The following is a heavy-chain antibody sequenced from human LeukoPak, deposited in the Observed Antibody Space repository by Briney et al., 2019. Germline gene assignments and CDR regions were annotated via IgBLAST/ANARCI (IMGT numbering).Heavy chain of an antibody. J-gene: IGHJ4*02. Sequence: GESLKISCKGSGYSFSSYAMRWVRQAPGKGLAWVSSISGSGISTYYADSVKGRLTSSRDFSKDTLYLQMNSLRAEDTAVYYCTKNPATGGYYFENWGQGTLVTVSS. V-gene: IGHV3-23*01. CDR2: ISGSGIST. CDR3: TKNPATGGYYFEN. D-gene: IGHD3-16*01. CDR1: GYSFSSYA.